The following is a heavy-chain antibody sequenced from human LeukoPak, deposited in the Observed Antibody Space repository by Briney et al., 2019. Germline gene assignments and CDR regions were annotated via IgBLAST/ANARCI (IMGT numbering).Heavy chain of an antibody. CDR1: GFTFSNHW. CDR2: VRPDERAK. Sequence: GSLLLSCAASGFTFSNHWMAWVRQAPGKGLEWVANVRPDERAKYYVDSVKGRFTISRDNAKNSLYLQMNSLRVEDTAVYFCARERFGYSDSDYWGQGTLVTVSS. V-gene: IGHV3-7*03. D-gene: IGHD1-26*01. CDR3: ARERFGYSDSDY. J-gene: IGHJ4*02.